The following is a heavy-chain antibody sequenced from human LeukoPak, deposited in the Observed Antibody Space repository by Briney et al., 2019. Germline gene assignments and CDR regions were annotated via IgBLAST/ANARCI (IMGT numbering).Heavy chain of an antibody. CDR1: GGSISSGDYY. D-gene: IGHD3-3*01. V-gene: IGHV4-30-4*08. CDR2: IYYSGST. J-gene: IGHJ4*02. Sequence: SETLSLTCTVSGGSISSGDYYWSWIRQPPGKGLEWIGYIYYSGSTYYNPSLKSRVTISVDTSKNQFSLKLSSVTAADTAVYYCASFTYYDFWSGLSDYWGQGTLVTVSS. CDR3: ASFTYYDFWSGLSDY.